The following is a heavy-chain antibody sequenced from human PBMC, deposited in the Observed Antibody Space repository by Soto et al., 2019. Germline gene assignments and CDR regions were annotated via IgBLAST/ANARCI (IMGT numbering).Heavy chain of an antibody. CDR2: LGWNSGDI. D-gene: IGHD3-22*01. CDR1: GFRFDGHA. CDR3: AKDKTYHYDSTGYYYLGYYDY. J-gene: IGHJ4*01. Sequence: GGSLRLSCVASGFRFDGHAMHWVRQTPGKGLEWVSGLGWNSGDIDYAEFVKGRFTISRDNAKNYLYLQMNSLRAEDTAMYYCAKDKTYHYDSTGYYYLGYYDYWGHGTLVTVSS. V-gene: IGHV3-9*01.